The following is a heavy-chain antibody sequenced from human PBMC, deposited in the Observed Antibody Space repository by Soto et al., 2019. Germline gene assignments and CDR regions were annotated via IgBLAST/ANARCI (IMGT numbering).Heavy chain of an antibody. CDR3: ARDSHYYGSGSYFY. Sequence: SVKVSCKASGGTFSSYAISWVPQAPGQGLEWMGGIIPIFGTANYAQKFQGRVTITADESTSTAYMELSSLRSEDTAVYYCARDSHYYGSGSYFYWGQGXLVTVYS. CDR1: GGTFSSYA. J-gene: IGHJ4*02. D-gene: IGHD3-10*01. CDR2: IIPIFGTA. V-gene: IGHV1-69*13.